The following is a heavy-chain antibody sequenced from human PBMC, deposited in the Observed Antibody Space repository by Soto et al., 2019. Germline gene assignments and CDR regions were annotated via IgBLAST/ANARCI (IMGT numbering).Heavy chain of an antibody. CDR3: ARDLLWFGGGHYYYYGMDV. Sequence: PSETMSLTCTVAGGYISGYCWSWIRQQPGKGLEWIGYIYYSGSTNYNPSLKSRVTISVDTSKNQFSLKLSSVTAADTAVYYCARDLLWFGGGHYYYYGMDVWGQGTTVTVSS. CDR1: GGYISGYC. D-gene: IGHD3-10*01. CDR2: IYYSGST. V-gene: IGHV4-59*01. J-gene: IGHJ6*02.